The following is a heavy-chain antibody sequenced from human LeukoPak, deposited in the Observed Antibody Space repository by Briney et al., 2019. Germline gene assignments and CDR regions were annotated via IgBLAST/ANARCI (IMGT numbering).Heavy chain of an antibody. CDR2: IYYSGTT. J-gene: IGHJ4*02. CDR3: ARVRDYECDY. V-gene: IGHV4-39*02. Sequence: SETLSLTCTVSGSSISTSSYYWGWIRQPPGKGLEWIGSIYYSGTTYYNPSLKSRVTISVDTSNNQFSLKLSSVGAADTAVYYCARVRDYECDYWGQGTLATVSS. CDR1: GSSISTSSYY. D-gene: IGHD4-17*01.